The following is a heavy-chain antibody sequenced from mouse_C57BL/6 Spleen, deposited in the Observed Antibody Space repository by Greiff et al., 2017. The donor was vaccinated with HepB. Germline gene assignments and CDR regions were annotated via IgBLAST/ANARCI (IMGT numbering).Heavy chain of an antibody. CDR3: ARPHYYGSSSYAMDY. CDR2: IYPSDSET. CDR1: GYTFTSYW. J-gene: IGHJ4*01. D-gene: IGHD1-1*01. V-gene: IGHV1-61*01. Sequence: QVQLKQPGAELVRPGSSVKLSCKASGYTFTSYWMDWVKQRPGQGLEWIGNIYPSDSETHYNQKFKDKATLTVDKSSSTAYMQLSSLTSEDSAVYYCARPHYYGSSSYAMDYWGQGTSVTVSS.